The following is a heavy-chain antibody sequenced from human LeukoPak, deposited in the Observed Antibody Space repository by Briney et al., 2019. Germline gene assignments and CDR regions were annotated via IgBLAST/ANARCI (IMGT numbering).Heavy chain of an antibody. J-gene: IGHJ5*02. D-gene: IGHD3-16*01. Sequence: GGSLRLSCAAFGFTVSSNYMSWVRQAPGKGLEWVSVIYSAGSTYYADSVKGRFTISRDNSKNTLYLQMNSLRAEDTAVYYCASQSYARFDPWGQGTLVTVSS. V-gene: IGHV3-53*01. CDR2: IYSAGST. CDR1: GFTVSSNY. CDR3: ASQSYARFDP.